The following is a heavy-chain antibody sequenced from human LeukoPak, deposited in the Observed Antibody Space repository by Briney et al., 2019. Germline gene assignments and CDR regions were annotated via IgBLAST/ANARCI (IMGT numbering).Heavy chain of an antibody. Sequence: GGSLRLSCAASGFTFSSHSMNWVRQAPGKGLEWVAAISSDGVEKHYADSVKGRFTISRDNSKSTLYLQMNSLRAEDTALYYCAREGHYDILTGYSPVEYYFYYMDVWGKGTTVTVSS. J-gene: IGHJ6*03. CDR3: AREGHYDILTGYSPVEYYFYYMDV. V-gene: IGHV3-30*03. CDR1: GFTFSSHS. D-gene: IGHD3-9*01. CDR2: ISSDGVEK.